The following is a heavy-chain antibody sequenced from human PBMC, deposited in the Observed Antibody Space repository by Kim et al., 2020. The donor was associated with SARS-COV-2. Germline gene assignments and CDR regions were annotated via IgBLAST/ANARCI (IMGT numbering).Heavy chain of an antibody. Sequence: ASVKVSCKASGYTFNAYTLTWVRQAPGQGLEWMGWISAYNGNTNYAQNLQGRVTMTTDTPTSTAYMELRNLRLDDTAVYYCARDGGSYLRYFDLWGPGPVVKVSS. CDR3: ARDGGSYLRYFDL. CDR2: ISAYNGNT. J-gene: IGHJ2*01. CDR1: GYTFNAYT. D-gene: IGHD1-26*01. V-gene: IGHV1-18*04.